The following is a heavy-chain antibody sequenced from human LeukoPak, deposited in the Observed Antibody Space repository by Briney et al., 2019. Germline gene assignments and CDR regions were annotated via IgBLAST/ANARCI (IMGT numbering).Heavy chain of an antibody. J-gene: IGHJ3*02. CDR2: IIPILGIA. D-gene: IGHD3-10*01. CDR1: GGTFSSYT. V-gene: IGHV1-69*02. CDR3: ARGPSQWFGESAFDI. Sequence: SVKVSCKASGGTFSSYTISWVRQAPGQGLEWMGRIIPILGIANYAQKFQGRVTITADKSTSTAYMELSSLRSEDTAVYYCARGPSQWFGESAFDIWGQRTMVTVSS.